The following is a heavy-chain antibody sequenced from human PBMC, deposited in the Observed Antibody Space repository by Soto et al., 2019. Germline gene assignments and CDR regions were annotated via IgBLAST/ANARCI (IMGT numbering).Heavy chain of an antibody. V-gene: IGHV1-18*01. CDR3: AREGCSGGSCYHSGPALDY. D-gene: IGHD2-15*01. Sequence: QVQLVQSGAEVKKPGASVKVSCKASGYTFTSYGISWVRQDPGQGLEWMGWISAYNGNTNYAQKLQGRVTMTTDTSTSTAYMELRSLRSDDTAVYYCAREGCSGGSCYHSGPALDYWGQGTLVTVSS. J-gene: IGHJ4*02. CDR1: GYTFTSYG. CDR2: ISAYNGNT.